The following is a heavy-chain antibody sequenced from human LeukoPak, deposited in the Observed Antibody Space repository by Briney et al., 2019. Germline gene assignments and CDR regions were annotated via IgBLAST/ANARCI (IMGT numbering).Heavy chain of an antibody. CDR1: GFTFSNYA. J-gene: IGHJ4*02. CDR2: ISGSGDAT. V-gene: IGHV3-23*01. Sequence: PGGSLRLSCAASGFTFSNYAMTWVRQAPGKGLECVSVISGSGDATNYADSVKGRFTISRDNSKSTLYVQMNSLRAEDTAVYYCVKSTSFYLDSWGQGTLVTVSS. CDR3: VKSTSFYLDS.